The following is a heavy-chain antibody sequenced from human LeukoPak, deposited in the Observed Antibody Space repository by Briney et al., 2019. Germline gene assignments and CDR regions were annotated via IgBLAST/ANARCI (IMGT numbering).Heavy chain of an antibody. V-gene: IGHV4-34*01. CDR1: GGSFSGYY. J-gene: IGHJ5*02. D-gene: IGHD2-15*01. Sequence: SETLSLTCAVYGGSFSGYYWSWIRQPPGKGLEWIGEINHSGSTNYHPSLKSRVTISVDTSKNQFSLKLSSVTAADTAVYYCARWYCSGGSCYLDPWGQGTLVTVSS. CDR3: ARWYCSGGSCYLDP. CDR2: INHSGST.